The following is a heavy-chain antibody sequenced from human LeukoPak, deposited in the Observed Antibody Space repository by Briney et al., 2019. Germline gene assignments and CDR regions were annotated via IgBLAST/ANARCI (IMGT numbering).Heavy chain of an antibody. CDR1: GFTFSDYW. CDR2: IKQDGSDK. CDR3: AKFYDGYSYGLLDY. D-gene: IGHD5-18*01. V-gene: IGHV3-7*03. Sequence: PGGSLRLSCAASGFTFSDYWMSWVRQAPGKGLEWVANIKQDGSDKNYADSVKGRFTILRDNAKNSLYLQMNSLRAEDTAVYYCAKFYDGYSYGLLDYWGQGTLVTVSS. J-gene: IGHJ4*02.